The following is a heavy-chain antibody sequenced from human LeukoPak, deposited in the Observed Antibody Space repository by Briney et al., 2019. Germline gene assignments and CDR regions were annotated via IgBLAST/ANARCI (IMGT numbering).Heavy chain of an antibody. CDR2: INPNSGGT. CDR3: AREGIVVVPAAISGFYYYYYGMDV. Sequence: ASVKVSCKASGYTFTSYDINWVRQATGQGLEWMGWINPNSGGTNYAQKFQGRVTMTRDTSISTAYMELSRLRSDDTAVYYCAREGIVVVPAAISGFYYYYYGMDVWGQGTTVTVSS. CDR1: GYTFTSYD. V-gene: IGHV1-2*02. J-gene: IGHJ6*02. D-gene: IGHD2-2*02.